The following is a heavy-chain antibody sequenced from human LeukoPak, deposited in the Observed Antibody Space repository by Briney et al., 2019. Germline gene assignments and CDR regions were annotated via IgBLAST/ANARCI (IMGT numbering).Heavy chain of an antibody. J-gene: IGHJ4*02. CDR3: ARANGYGDYVFDY. CDR1: GFTFSSYS. V-gene: IGHV3-48*01. Sequence: PGGSLRLSCAASGFTFSSYSMNWVRQAPGKGLEWVSYISSSSSTIYYADSVKGRFTISRDNAKNSLYLQMNSLRAEDTAVYYCARANGYGDYVFDYWGQGTLVTVSS. CDR2: ISSSSSTI. D-gene: IGHD4-17*01.